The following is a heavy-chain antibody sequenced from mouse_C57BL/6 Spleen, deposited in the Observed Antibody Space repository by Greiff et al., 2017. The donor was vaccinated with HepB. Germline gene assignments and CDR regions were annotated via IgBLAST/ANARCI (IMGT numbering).Heavy chain of an antibody. Sequence: DVKLVESGGGLVKPGGSLKLSCAASGFTFSDYGMHWVRQAPEKGLEWVAYISSGSSTIYYADTVKGRFTISRDNAKNTLFLQMTSLRSEDTAMYYCARHWDGYAMDYWGQGTSVTVSS. CDR2: ISSGSSTI. V-gene: IGHV5-17*01. CDR3: ARHWDGYAMDY. J-gene: IGHJ4*01. CDR1: GFTFSDYG. D-gene: IGHD4-1*01.